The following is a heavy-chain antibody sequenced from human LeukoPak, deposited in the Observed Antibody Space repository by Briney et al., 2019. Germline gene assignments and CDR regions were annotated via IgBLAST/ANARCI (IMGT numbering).Heavy chain of an antibody. CDR1: GYTFTGYY. D-gene: IGHD4-23*01. CDR3: ARSTVVMFDPDY. CDR2: INPNSGGT. Sequence: ASVKVSRKASGYTFTGYYMHWVRQAPGQGLEWMGWINPNSGGTNYAQKFQGRVTMTRDTSISTAYMELSRLRSDDTAVYYCARSTVVMFDPDYWGQGTLVTVSS. V-gene: IGHV1-2*02. J-gene: IGHJ4*02.